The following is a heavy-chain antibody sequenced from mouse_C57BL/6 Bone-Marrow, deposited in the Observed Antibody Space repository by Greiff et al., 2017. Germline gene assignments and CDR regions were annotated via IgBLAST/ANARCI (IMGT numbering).Heavy chain of an antibody. J-gene: IGHJ4*01. CDR2: IDPSDSYT. CDR1: GYTFTSYW. D-gene: IGHD1-1*01. CDR3: ARDYYGSSRYAMDY. Sequence: VQLQQPGAELVMPGASVKLSCKASGYTFTSYWMHWVKQRPGQGLEWIGEIDPSDSYTNYNQKFKGKSTLTVDKSSSTAYMQLSSLTSEDSAVYYGARDYYGSSRYAMDYWGQGTSVTVSS. V-gene: IGHV1-69*01.